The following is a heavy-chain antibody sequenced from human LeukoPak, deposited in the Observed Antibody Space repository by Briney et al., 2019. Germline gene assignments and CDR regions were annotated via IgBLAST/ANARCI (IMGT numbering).Heavy chain of an antibody. V-gene: IGHV1-8*01. CDR3: ARGEVAALLDAFDI. D-gene: IGHD2-15*01. J-gene: IGHJ3*02. CDR1: GYTLTSYD. Sequence: GASVKVSCKASGYTLTSYDINWVRPATGQGREWMGRMNPNSGNTGYAQKFQGRVTITRNTSISTAYMELSSLRSEDTAVYYCARGEVAALLDAFDIWGQGTMVTVSS. CDR2: MNPNSGNT.